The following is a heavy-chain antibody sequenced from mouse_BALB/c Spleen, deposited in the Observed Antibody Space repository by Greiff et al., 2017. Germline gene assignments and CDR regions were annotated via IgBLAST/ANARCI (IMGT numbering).Heavy chain of an antibody. CDR2: ISSGGSYT. CDR1: GFTFSSYG. D-gene: IGHD2-1*01. V-gene: IGHV5-6*02. Sequence: DVKLVESGGDLVKPGGSLKLSCAASGFTFSSYGMSWVRQTPDKRLEWVATISSGGSYTYYPDSVKGRFTISRDNAKNTLYLQMSSLKSEDTAMYYCARHEDYGNYVGFDYWGQGTTLTVSS. CDR3: ARHEDYGNYVGFDY. J-gene: IGHJ2*01.